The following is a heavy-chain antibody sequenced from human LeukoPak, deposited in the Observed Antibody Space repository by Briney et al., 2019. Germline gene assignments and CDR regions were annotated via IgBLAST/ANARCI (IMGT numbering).Heavy chain of an antibody. D-gene: IGHD6-19*01. V-gene: IGHV4-34*01. CDR3: ARGYGQWLP. J-gene: IGHJ5*02. Sequence: PSETLSLTCAVYGGSFSGYYWSWIRQPPGKGLEWIGEINHSGSTNYNPSLKSRVTISVDTSKNQLSLKLSSVTAADTAVYYCARGYGQWLPWGQGTLVTVSS. CDR2: INHSGST. CDR1: GGSFSGYY.